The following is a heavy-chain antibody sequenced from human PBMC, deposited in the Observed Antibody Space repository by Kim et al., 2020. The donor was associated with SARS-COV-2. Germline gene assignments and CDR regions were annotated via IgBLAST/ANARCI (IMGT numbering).Heavy chain of an antibody. CDR3: ASGYEYSY. J-gene: IGHJ4*02. D-gene: IGHD5-12*01. CDR2: SGGT. V-gene: IGHV1-2*02. Sequence: SGGTNYAQKCQGRITMTRDTSISTAYMELSRLRSHDTAVYYCASGYEYSYWGQGTLVTVSS.